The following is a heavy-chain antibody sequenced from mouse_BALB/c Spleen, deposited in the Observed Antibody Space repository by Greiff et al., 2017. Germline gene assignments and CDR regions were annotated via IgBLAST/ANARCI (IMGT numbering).Heavy chain of an antibody. J-gene: IGHJ2*01. CDR3: GTGTDFDY. Sequence: QVQLQQSGAELVRPGTSVKVSCKASGYAFTNYLIEWVKQRPGQGLEWIGVINPGSGGTNYNEKFKGKATLTADKSSSTAYMQLSSLTSDDAAVYFCGTGTDFDYWGQGTTLTVSS. V-gene: IGHV1-54*01. CDR1: GYAFTNYL. CDR2: INPGSGGT. D-gene: IGHD4-1*01.